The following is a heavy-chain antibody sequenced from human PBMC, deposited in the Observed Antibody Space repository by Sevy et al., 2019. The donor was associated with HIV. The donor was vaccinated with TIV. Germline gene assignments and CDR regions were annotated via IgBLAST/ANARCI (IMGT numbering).Heavy chain of an antibody. CDR2: ISGSGGST. J-gene: IGHJ4*02. D-gene: IGHD3-22*01. Sequence: GGSLRLSCAASGFTFSSYAMSWVRQAPGKGLEWVSAISGSGGSTYYADSVKGRFTISRDNSKNTLYLQMNSLMAEDTAVYYCAKDQNGDYYDSSGYGYWGQGTLVTVSS. V-gene: IGHV3-23*01. CDR1: GFTFSSYA. CDR3: AKDQNGDYYDSSGYGY.